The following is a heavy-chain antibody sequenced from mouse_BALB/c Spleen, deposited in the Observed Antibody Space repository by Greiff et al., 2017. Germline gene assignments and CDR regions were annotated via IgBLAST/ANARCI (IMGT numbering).Heavy chain of an antibody. J-gene: IGHJ2*01. CDR1: GYAFSSYW. V-gene: IGHV1-80*01. CDR2: IYPGDGDT. CDR3: SRKDYYGSSYGYFDY. Sequence: QVQLQQSGAELVRPGSSVKISCKASGYAFSSYWMNWVKQRPGQGLEWIGQIYPGDGDTNYNGKFKGKATLTADKSSSTAYMQLSSLTSEDSAVYFCSRKDYYGSSYGYFDYWGQGTTLTVSS. D-gene: IGHD1-1*01.